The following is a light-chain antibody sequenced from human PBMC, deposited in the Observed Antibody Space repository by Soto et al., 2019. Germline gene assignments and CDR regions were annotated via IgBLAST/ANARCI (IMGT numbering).Light chain of an antibody. Sequence: QSVLTQPASVSGSPGQSITISCTGTSSDVGGYNYVSWYQQHPGKAPKLMIYEVSNRPSGVSNRFSGSKSGNTASLTISGLQAEDEADYYCSSYTSSSTYVVFGVGTKVTVL. CDR1: SSDVGGYNY. CDR2: EVS. V-gene: IGLV2-14*01. CDR3: SSYTSSSTYVV. J-gene: IGLJ2*01.